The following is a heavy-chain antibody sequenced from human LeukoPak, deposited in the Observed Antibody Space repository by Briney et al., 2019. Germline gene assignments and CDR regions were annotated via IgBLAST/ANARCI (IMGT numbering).Heavy chain of an antibody. CDR2: ISYDGSNK. J-gene: IGHJ4*02. D-gene: IGHD2-21*01. Sequence: GGSLRLSCAASAFSLSAYNMNWVRQAPGKGLEWVAVISYDGSNKYYADSVKGRFTISRDNSKNTLYLQMNSLRAEDTAVYYCAKDSRSMGGAYFDYWGQGTLVTVSS. CDR1: AFSLSAYN. V-gene: IGHV3-30*18. CDR3: AKDSRSMGGAYFDY.